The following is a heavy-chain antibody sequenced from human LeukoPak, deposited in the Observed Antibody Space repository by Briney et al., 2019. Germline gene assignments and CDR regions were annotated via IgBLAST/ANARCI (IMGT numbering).Heavy chain of an antibody. CDR1: GFTFSSYW. D-gene: IGHD2-15*01. Sequence: GGSLRLSCAASGFTFSSYWMHWVRQAPGKGLVWVSRIDSDGSSTIYADSVKGRFTVSRDNAKNTLSLQMNSLRAEDTALYYCARSGAPTPDYWGQGTLVIVSS. J-gene: IGHJ4*02. V-gene: IGHV3-74*01. CDR3: ARSGAPTPDY. CDR2: IDSDGSST.